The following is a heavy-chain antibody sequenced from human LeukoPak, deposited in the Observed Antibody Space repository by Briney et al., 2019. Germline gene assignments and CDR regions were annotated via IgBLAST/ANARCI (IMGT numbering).Heavy chain of an antibody. Sequence: SETLSLTCTVSGGSIRNYYWSWIRQPPGKGLEWIGYIYYSGSTNYNPSLKSRVTISVDTSKNQFSLKLSSVTAADTAVYYCAGRMTTVTTRYFDYWGQGTLVTVSS. D-gene: IGHD4-17*01. V-gene: IGHV4-59*12. CDR2: IYYSGST. J-gene: IGHJ4*02. CDR3: AGRMTTVTTRYFDY. CDR1: GGSIRNYY.